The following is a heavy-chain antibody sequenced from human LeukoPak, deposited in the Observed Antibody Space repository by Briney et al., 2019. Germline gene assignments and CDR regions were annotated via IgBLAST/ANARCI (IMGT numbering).Heavy chain of an antibody. Sequence: HPGGSLRLSCAAPGFTFSSYWMSWVRQAPGKGLEWVANIKQDGSEIYYVDSVKGRFTISRDNAKNSLHLQMNSLRVEDTAVYYCARDRYFQYWGQGTVVTVSS. V-gene: IGHV3-7*01. CDR1: GFTFSSYW. CDR3: ARDRYFQY. CDR2: IKQDGSEI. J-gene: IGHJ1*01. D-gene: IGHD1-14*01.